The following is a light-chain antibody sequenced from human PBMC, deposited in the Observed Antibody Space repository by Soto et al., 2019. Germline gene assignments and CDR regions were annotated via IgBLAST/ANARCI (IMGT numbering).Light chain of an antibody. CDR3: QQYYSTPWA. Sequence: IVMTQSPDSLAVSLGERATINCKSSQSVLYSSNNENYLAWYQQRPGQPPKLLIYWASTRESGVPDRFSGSGSGTEFTLTISSLQAEDVAVYFCQQYYSTPWAFGQGTKVEIK. J-gene: IGKJ1*01. V-gene: IGKV4-1*01. CDR2: WAS. CDR1: QSVLYSSNNENY.